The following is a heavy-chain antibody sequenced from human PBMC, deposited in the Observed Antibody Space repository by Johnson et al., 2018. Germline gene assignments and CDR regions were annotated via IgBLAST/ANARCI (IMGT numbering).Heavy chain of an antibody. Sequence: VQLVESGGGLVQPGGSLRLSCAASGFTFSSYDMHWVRQATGKGLEWVSAIGTAGDTYYPGSVKGRFTISRDNAKNSLYLQMNSLRAEDTAVYYCARDLGDYGGRHNWFDPWGQGTLVTVSS. CDR2: IGTAGDT. V-gene: IGHV3-13*01. CDR3: ARDLGDYGGRHNWFDP. CDR1: GFTFSSYD. J-gene: IGHJ5*02. D-gene: IGHD4-17*01.